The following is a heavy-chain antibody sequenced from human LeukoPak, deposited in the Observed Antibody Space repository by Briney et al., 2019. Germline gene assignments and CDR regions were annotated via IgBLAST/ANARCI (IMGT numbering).Heavy chain of an antibody. CDR1: GFTFDDYG. CDR3: ARAQTDYYDSSGYYYFDY. CDR2: INWNGGST. Sequence: PGGSRRLSCAASGFTFDDYGMSWVRQAPGKGLEWVSGINWNGGSTGYANSVKGRFTISRDNAKNSLYLQMNSLRAEDTAMYYCARAQTDYYDSSGYYYFDYWGQGTLVTVSS. J-gene: IGHJ4*02. D-gene: IGHD3-22*01. V-gene: IGHV3-20*04.